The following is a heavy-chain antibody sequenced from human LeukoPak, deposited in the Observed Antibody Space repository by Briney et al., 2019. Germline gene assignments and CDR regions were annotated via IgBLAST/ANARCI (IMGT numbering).Heavy chain of an antibody. CDR2: INPNSGGT. J-gene: IGHJ5*02. Sequence: ASVKVSCKASGYTFTGYYMHRVRQAPGQGLEWMGWINPNSGGTNYAQKFQGRVTMTRDTSISTAYMELSRLRSDDTAVYYCARVGSHDYGDYYWFDPWGQGTLVTVSS. V-gene: IGHV1-2*02. CDR1: GYTFTGYY. D-gene: IGHD4-17*01. CDR3: ARVGSHDYGDYYWFDP.